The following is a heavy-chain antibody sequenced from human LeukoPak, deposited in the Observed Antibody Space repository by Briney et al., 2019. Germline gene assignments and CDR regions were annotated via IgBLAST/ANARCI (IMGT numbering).Heavy chain of an antibody. CDR3: AQGGRDMYYYDSSGYSYFDY. Sequence: GGSLRLSCAASGFTFSSYSMNWVRQAPGKGLEWVSSISSSSSYIYYADSVKGRFTISRDNAKNSLYLQMNSLRAEDTAVYYCAQGGRDMYYYDSSGYSYFDYWGQGTLVTVSS. J-gene: IGHJ4*02. V-gene: IGHV3-21*01. CDR2: ISSSSSYI. CDR1: GFTFSSYS. D-gene: IGHD3-22*01.